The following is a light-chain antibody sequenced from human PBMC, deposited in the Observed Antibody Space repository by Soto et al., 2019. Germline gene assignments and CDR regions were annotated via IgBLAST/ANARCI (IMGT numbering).Light chain of an antibody. CDR1: HSVNNY. CDR3: QQRSNWPLT. V-gene: IGKV3-11*01. CDR2: DAS. Sequence: EIVLTQSPATLSLSPGERATLSCRASHSVNNYLAWYQQKPGQAPRLLIYDASNRATGIPARFSGGGSGTDFTLTISSLEPEDFAVYYCQQRSNWPLTFGGGTKVEIK. J-gene: IGKJ4*01.